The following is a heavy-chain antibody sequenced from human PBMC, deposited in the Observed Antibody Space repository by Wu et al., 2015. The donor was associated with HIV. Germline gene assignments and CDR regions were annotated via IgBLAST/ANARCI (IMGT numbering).Heavy chain of an antibody. Sequence: QVQLVQSGAEVKKPGASVKVSCKASGYTFTSYGISWVRQAPGQGLEWMGWISAYNGNTNYAQKLQGRVTMTTDTSTSTAYMELRSLRSDDTAVYYCARSRVYCSGGSCYSYWYFDLVGPWHPGHCLL. CDR3: ARSRVYCSGGSCYSYWYFDL. D-gene: IGHD2-15*01. CDR2: ISAYNGNT. V-gene: IGHV1-18*01. J-gene: IGHJ2*01. CDR1: GYTFTSYG.